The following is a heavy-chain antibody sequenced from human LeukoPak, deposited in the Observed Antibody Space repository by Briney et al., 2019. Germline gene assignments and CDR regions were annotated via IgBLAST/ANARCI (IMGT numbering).Heavy chain of an antibody. D-gene: IGHD1-7*01. CDR1: GGSISSYY. J-gene: IGHJ4*02. CDR2: IYYSGST. Sequence: SETLSLTCTVSGGSISSYYWSWIRQPPGKGLEWIGYIYYSGSTNYNPSLKSRVTISVDTSKNQFSLKLSSATAADTAVYYCARDPRTGTFDYWGQGTLVTVSS. CDR3: ARDPRTGTFDY. V-gene: IGHV4-59*01.